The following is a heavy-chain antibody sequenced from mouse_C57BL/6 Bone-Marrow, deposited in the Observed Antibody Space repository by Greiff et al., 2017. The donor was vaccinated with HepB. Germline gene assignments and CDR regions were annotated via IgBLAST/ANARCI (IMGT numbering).Heavy chain of an antibody. D-gene: IGHD2-5*01. V-gene: IGHV3-6*01. CDR2: IRYDGSN. Sequence: DVQLQESGPGLVKPSQSLSLTCSVTGYSITSGYYWNWIRQFPGNKLEWMGYIRYDGSNNYNPSLKNRISITLDTSKNQFFLKLNSVTTEDTATYYCARESNYGYAMDYWGQGTSVTVSS. CDR3: ARESNYGYAMDY. CDR1: GYSITSGYY. J-gene: IGHJ4*01.